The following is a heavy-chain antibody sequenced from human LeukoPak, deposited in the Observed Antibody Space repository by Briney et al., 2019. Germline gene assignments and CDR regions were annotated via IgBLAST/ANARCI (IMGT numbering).Heavy chain of an antibody. J-gene: IGHJ3*02. CDR3: ARDYWEVYDAFDI. V-gene: IGHV1-69*04. Sequence: ASVKVSCKASGGTFSSYAISWVRQAPGQGLEWMGRIIPILGIANYAQKFQGRVTITADKSTSTAYMELSSLRSEDTAVYYCARDYWEVYDAFDIWGQGTMVTVSS. CDR1: GGTFSSYA. CDR2: IIPILGIA. D-gene: IGHD1-26*01.